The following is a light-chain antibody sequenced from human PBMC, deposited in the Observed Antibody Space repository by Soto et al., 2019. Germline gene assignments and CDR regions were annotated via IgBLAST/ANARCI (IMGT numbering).Light chain of an antibody. J-gene: IGLJ2*01. CDR1: SSDIGDYDY. Sequence: QSVLTQPASVSGSPGKSITISCTGTSSDIGDYDYVSWYQQHPGKAPKTLMYEVSIRPSGVSNRFSGSKSGNTAYLTISGLQVEDEADYYCSSYSYSSVGLFGGGTKVTVL. CDR2: EVS. V-gene: IGLV2-14*01. CDR3: SSYSYSSVGL.